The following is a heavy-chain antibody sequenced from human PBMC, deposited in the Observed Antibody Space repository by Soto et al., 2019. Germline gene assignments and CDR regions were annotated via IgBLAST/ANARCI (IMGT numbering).Heavy chain of an antibody. CDR2: INHSGST. V-gene: IGHV4-34*01. CDR1: GGSFSGYY. Sequence: QVQLQQWGAGLLKPSETLSLTCAVSGGSFSGYYWSWIRQPPGKGLEWIGEINHSGSTNYNPSLKSRATISVDTSKNTFSLKLSSVTAADTAVYYCARVTGRYYYGMDVWGQGTTVTVSS. CDR3: ARVTGRYYYGMDV. J-gene: IGHJ6*02.